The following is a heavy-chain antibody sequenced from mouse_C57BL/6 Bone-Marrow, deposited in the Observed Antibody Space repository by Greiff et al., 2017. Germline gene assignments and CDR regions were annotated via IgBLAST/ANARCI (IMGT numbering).Heavy chain of an antibody. CDR1: GFSLTSYA. V-gene: IGHV2-9-1*01. Sequence: VQLVESGPGLVAPSQSLSITCTVSGFSLTSYAISWVRQPPGKGLEWLGVIWTGGGTHYYSALKSRRSTSKDNSKSKVFLKKNSRQTDDTARYYCARKEWLLVTPYFDVWGTGTTVTVSS. CDR3: ARKEWLLVTPYFDV. CDR2: IWTGGGT. J-gene: IGHJ1*03. D-gene: IGHD2-3*01.